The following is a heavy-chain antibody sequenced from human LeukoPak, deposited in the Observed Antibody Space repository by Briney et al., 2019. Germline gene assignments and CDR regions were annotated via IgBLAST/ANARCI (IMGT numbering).Heavy chain of an antibody. Sequence: ASVKVSCKASGYTFTSYGISWVRQAPGQGLEWMGWISAYNGNTNYAQKLQGRVTMTKDKSTRTAYMELKSLRSDDTAVYYCARDPLNYYYSSGYYYAWFGPWGQGTLVTVS. D-gene: IGHD3-22*01. CDR3: ARDPLNYYYSSGYYYAWFGP. J-gene: IGHJ5*02. V-gene: IGHV1-18*01. CDR1: GYTFTSYG. CDR2: ISAYNGNT.